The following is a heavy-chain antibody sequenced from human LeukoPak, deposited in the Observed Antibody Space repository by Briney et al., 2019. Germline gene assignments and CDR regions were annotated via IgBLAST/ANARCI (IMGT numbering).Heavy chain of an antibody. CDR3: ARQSYGDNPGAYFDF. CDR1: RFTFSDYY. CDR2: ISSSGGTR. V-gene: IGHV3-11*01. Sequence: GGSLRLSCAASRFTFSDYYMSWIRQAPGKGLEWVSYISSSGGTRHYADSVKGRFTISRDNAKKSLYLQMNSLRAEDTAVFYCARQSYGDNPGAYFDFWGQGTLVTVSS. D-gene: IGHD4-23*01. J-gene: IGHJ4*02.